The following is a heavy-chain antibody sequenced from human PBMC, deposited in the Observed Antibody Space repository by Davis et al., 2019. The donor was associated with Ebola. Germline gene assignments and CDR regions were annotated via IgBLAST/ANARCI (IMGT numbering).Heavy chain of an antibody. D-gene: IGHD4-11*01. CDR1: RFTFSSYS. CDR2: ISSSSNTI. J-gene: IGHJ5*02. V-gene: IGHV3-48*01. CDR3: AKGYSNYIYNWFDP. Sequence: GESLKISCAASRFTFSSYSMNWVRQAPGKGPEWVSYISSSSNTIYYEDSVKGRFTISRDNSKNTLYLQMNSLRAEDTAVYYCAKGYSNYIYNWFDPWGQGTLVTVSS.